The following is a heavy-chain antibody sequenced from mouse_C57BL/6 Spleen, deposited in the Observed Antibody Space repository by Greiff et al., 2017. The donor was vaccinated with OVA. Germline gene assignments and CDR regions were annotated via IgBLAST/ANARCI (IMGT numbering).Heavy chain of an antibody. V-gene: IGHV1-59*01. CDR2: IDPSDSYT. CDR1: GYTFTSYW. D-gene: IGHD4-1*01. CDR3: ARLGGPWFAY. Sequence: VQLQQPGAELVRPGTSVKLSCKASGYTFTSYWMHWVKQRPGQGLEWIGVIDPSDSYTKYNPKFKGKATLTVDTSSSTAYMQLSSLTSEDSAVYYCARLGGPWFAYWGQGTLVTVSA. J-gene: IGHJ3*01.